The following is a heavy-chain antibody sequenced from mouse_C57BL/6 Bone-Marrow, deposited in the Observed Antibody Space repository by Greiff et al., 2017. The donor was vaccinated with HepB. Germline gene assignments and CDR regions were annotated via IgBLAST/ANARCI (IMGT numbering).Heavy chain of an antibody. CDR1: GFNIKDDY. CDR2: IDPENGDT. Sequence: VQLQQSGAELVRPRASVKLSCTASGFNIKDDYMHWVKQRPEQGLEWIGWIDPENGDTEYASKFQGKATITADTSSNTAYLQLSSLTSEDTAVYYCTTVAWFAYWGQGTLVTVSA. J-gene: IGHJ3*01. V-gene: IGHV14-4*01. CDR3: TTVAWFAY.